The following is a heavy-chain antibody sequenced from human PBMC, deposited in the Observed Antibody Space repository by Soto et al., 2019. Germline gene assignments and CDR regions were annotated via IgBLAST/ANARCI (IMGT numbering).Heavy chain of an antibody. CDR1: GGTFSSYA. CDR2: IIPIFGTA. V-gene: IGHV1-69*01. Sequence: QVQLVQSGAEVKKPGSSVKVSCKASGGTFSSYAISWVRQAPGQGLEWMGGIIPIFGTANYAQKFQGRVTITADESTGTAYMELSSLRSEDTAVYYCAREGDIVLMVYGGGRQKSLFDIWGQGTMVTVSS. J-gene: IGHJ3*02. CDR3: AREGDIVLMVYGGGRQKSLFDI. D-gene: IGHD2-8*01.